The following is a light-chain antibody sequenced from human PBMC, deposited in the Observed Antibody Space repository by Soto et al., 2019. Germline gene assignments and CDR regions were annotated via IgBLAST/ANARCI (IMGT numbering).Light chain of an antibody. CDR2: DAS. CDR3: QRGDT. CDR1: QSVSSN. V-gene: IGKV3-11*01. Sequence: EIVLTQSPATLSLSPGERATLSCRASQSVSSNLAWYQQKPGQAPRLLIYDASNRATGIPARFSRSGSGTDFTLTISRLEPEVFAVYYCQRGDTFGQGTRLDIK. J-gene: IGKJ5*01.